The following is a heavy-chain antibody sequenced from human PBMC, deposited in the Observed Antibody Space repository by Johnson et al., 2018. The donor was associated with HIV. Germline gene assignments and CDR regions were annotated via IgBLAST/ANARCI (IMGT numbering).Heavy chain of an antibody. J-gene: IGHJ3*02. Sequence: VQLVESGGGLVQPGGSLRLSCAASGFTFSSYWMNWVRQAPGKGLEWVANIKQDGSENYSVDSVKGRFTISGDNAKNSVYLQMNSLRVADTAIDYCARGGSTAGFDIWGQGTMVTVSS. V-gene: IGHV3-7*01. CDR3: ARGGSTAGFDI. CDR2: IKQDGSEN. CDR1: GFTFSSYW. D-gene: IGHD6-19*01.